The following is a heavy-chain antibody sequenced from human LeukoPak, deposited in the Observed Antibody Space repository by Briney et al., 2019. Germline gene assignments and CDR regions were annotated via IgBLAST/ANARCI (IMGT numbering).Heavy chain of an antibody. CDR1: GGSISSYY. J-gene: IGHJ5*02. Sequence: ETLSLTCTVSGGSISSYYWSWIRQPPGKGLEWIGYIYYSGSTNYNPSLKSQVAISADTSKNQISLRLSSVTAADTAVYYCTKITTMSRGVPTWFDPWGPGTLVTVSS. D-gene: IGHD3-10*01. V-gene: IGHV4-59*08. CDR3: TKITTMSRGVPTWFDP. CDR2: IYYSGST.